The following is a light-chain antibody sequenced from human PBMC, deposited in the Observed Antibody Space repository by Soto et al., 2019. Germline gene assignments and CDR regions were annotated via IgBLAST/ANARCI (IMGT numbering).Light chain of an antibody. Sequence: DIQMTQSPSTLSASVGDRVTITCRASQSIDYYLAWYQQKPGKAPKLLIYKASTLESGVPSRFSGSGSGTEFTHTISSLQPDDFATYYCQQYDSYGTFGHGTKVEIK. CDR2: KAS. J-gene: IGKJ1*01. CDR3: QQYDSYGT. CDR1: QSIDYY. V-gene: IGKV1-5*03.